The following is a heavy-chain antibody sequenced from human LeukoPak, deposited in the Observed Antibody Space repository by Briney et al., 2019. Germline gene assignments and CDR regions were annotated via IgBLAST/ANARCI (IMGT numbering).Heavy chain of an antibody. Sequence: ASVKVSCRASDYTRPRYGVNWVRQATGRGLEWMGWINYYNGNKNYGEKIQGRGTMTTDTATSTAYMEVRSLRSDDTAVYYCARGEQLLLRGSYYYYSMDVWGQGTTVTVSS. CDR3: ARGEQLLLRGSYYYYSMDV. V-gene: IGHV1-18*01. CDR2: INYYNGNK. CDR1: DYTRPRYG. D-gene: IGHD3-16*01. J-gene: IGHJ6*02.